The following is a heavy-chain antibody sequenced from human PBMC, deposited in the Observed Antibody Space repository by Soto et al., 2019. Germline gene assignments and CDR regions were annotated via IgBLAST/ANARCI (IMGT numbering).Heavy chain of an antibody. J-gene: IGHJ6*02. CDR2: IYYSGNT. V-gene: IGHV4-39*01. CDR1: GGSIVTGSYY. Sequence: SETLSLTCTVSGGSIVTGSYYWSWIRQPPGKGLEWLGHIYYSGNTYYPPSLKSRVTISVDTSKNQFSLRLSSVTAADTAVYYCARLPQEYNYYGMDVWGQGTTVTVSS. CDR3: ARLPQEYNYYGMDV. D-gene: IGHD1-1*01.